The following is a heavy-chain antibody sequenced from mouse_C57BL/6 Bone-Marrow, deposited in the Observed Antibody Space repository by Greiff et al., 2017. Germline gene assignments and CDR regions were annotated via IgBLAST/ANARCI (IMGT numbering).Heavy chain of an antibody. CDR3: ARLGLQQFAY. V-gene: IGHV5-6*01. J-gene: IGHJ3*01. D-gene: IGHD6-1*01. CDR2: ISSGGSYT. CDR1: GFTFTSYG. Sequence: EVQLVESGGDLVKPGGSLKLSCAASGFTFTSYGMSWVRQTPDKRLELVATISSGGSYTYYPDNVKGRFTISRDNAKNTLYLQMSSLKSEDTAMYYCARLGLQQFAYGGRGNLVTLSA.